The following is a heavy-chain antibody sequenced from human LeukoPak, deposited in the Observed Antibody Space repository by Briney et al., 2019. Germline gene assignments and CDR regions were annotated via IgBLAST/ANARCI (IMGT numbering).Heavy chain of an antibody. V-gene: IGHV3-23*01. D-gene: IGHD3-10*01. CDR2: ISGSGGGT. CDR1: GFTFSSYA. J-gene: IGHJ3*02. CDR3: AKDPPYGSGSYKFGAFDI. Sequence: GGSLRLSCAASGFTFSSYAVSWVRQAPGKGLEWVSAISGSGGGTYYADSVKGRFTISRDNSKNTLYLQMNSLRAEDTAVYYCAKDPPYGSGSYKFGAFDIWGQGTMVTVSS.